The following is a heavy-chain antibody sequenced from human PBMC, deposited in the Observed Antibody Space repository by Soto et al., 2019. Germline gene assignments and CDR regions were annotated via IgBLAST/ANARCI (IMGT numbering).Heavy chain of an antibody. Sequence: SETLSLTCTVSGGSISSSSYYWGWIRQPPGKGLEWIGSIYYSGSTYYNPSLKSRVTISVDTSKNQFSLKLSSVTAADTAVYYCARPQRIAVAGTEYNWFDPWGQGTLVTVSS. V-gene: IGHV4-39*01. CDR3: ARPQRIAVAGTEYNWFDP. CDR2: IYYSGST. CDR1: GGSISSSSYY. D-gene: IGHD6-19*01. J-gene: IGHJ5*02.